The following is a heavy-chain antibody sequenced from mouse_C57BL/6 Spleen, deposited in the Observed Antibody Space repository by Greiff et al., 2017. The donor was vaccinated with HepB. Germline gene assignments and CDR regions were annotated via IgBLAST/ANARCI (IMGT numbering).Heavy chain of an antibody. D-gene: IGHD6-1*01. CDR2: ISNLAYSI. Sequence: EVKLMESGGGLVQPGGSLKLSCAASGFTFSDYGMAWVRQAPRKGPEWVAFISNLAYSIYYADTVTGRFTISRENAKNTLYLEMSSLRSEDTAMYYCARHVLQGGFDYWGQGTTLTVSS. J-gene: IGHJ2*01. CDR1: GFTFSDYG. CDR3: ARHVLQGGFDY. V-gene: IGHV5-15*01.